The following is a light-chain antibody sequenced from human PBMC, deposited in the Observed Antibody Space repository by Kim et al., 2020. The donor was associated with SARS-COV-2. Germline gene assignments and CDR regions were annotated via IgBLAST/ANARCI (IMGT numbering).Light chain of an antibody. CDR3: QQSYSAPRT. CDR2: TAS. Sequence: DIQMTQSPSSLSASVGDRVTITCRASQTISNYLNWYQQKPGKAPKLLIYTASTLQSGVPSRFTGSGSETDFTLTISSLQPEDFATYYCQQSYSAPRTFGQVTKVDIK. CDR1: QTISNY. V-gene: IGKV1-39*01. J-gene: IGKJ1*01.